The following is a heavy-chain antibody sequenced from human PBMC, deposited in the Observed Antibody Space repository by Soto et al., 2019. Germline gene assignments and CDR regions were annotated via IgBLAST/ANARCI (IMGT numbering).Heavy chain of an antibody. J-gene: IGHJ5*02. Sequence: SETLSLTCAVYGGSFSSYYWSWIRQPPGKGLEWIGEINHSGSTNYNPSLKSRVTISVDTSKNQFSLKLSSVTAADTAVYYCARVRCITIFGVVMKGWFDPWGQGTLVTVSS. D-gene: IGHD3-3*01. V-gene: IGHV4-34*01. CDR3: ARVRCITIFGVVMKGWFDP. CDR1: GGSFSSYY. CDR2: INHSGST.